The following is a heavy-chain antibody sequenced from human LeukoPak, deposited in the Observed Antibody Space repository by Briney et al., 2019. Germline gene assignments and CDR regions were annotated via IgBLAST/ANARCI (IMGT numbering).Heavy chain of an antibody. V-gene: IGHV4-59*08. Sequence: SETLSLTCTVSGGSISSYYWSWIRQPPGKGLEWIGYTYYSGSTNYNPSLKSRVTISVDTSKNQFSLKLSSVTAADTAVYYCARQEDDYGGNSGYYGMDVWGQGTTVTVSS. CDR1: GGSISSYY. CDR2: TYYSGST. D-gene: IGHD4-23*01. J-gene: IGHJ6*02. CDR3: ARQEDDYGGNSGYYGMDV.